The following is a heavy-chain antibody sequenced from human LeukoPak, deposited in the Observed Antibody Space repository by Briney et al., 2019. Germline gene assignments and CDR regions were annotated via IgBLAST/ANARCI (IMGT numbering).Heavy chain of an antibody. J-gene: IGHJ3*02. V-gene: IGHV3-7*04. CDR1: GFFFSTYW. CDR3: ARAWERTFDI. D-gene: IGHD1-26*01. Sequence: RGSLRLSCAASGFFFSTYWMSWVRQAPGKGLEWVANIKEDGSEIYYVGSVKGRFTISRDNAKKSLYLQMNSLRVEDTAVYYCARAWERTFDIWGQGTMVTVSS. CDR2: IKEDGSEI.